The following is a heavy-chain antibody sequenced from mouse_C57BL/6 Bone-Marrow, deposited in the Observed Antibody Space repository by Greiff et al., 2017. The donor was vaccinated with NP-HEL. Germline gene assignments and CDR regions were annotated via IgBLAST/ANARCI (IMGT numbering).Heavy chain of an antibody. CDR3: TRKDYDPFDY. Sequence: QVQLQQSGAELVRPGASVTLSCKASGYTFTDYEMHWVKQTPVHGLEWIGAIDPETGGTAYNQKFKGKAILTADKSSITAYMELRSLTSEDSAVYYCTRKDYDPFDYWGQGTTLTVSS. CDR1: GYTFTDYE. V-gene: IGHV1-15*01. D-gene: IGHD2-4*01. J-gene: IGHJ2*01. CDR2: IDPETGGT.